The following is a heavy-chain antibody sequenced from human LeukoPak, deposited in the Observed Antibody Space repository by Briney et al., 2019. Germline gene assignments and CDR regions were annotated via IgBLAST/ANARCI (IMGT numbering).Heavy chain of an antibody. CDR3: ARGGRTPRGRSAFDI. CDR1: GGSFGGYY. CDR2: INHSGST. D-gene: IGHD2-15*01. V-gene: IGHV4-34*01. J-gene: IGHJ3*02. Sequence: SETLSLTCAVYGGSFGGYYWSWIRQPPGKGLEWIGEINHSGSTNYNPSLKSRVTISVDTSKNQFSLKLSSVTAADTAVYYCARGGRTPRGRSAFDIWGQGTMVTVSS.